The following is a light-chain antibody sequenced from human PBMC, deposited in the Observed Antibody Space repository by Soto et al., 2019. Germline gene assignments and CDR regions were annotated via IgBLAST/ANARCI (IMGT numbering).Light chain of an antibody. CDR2: GAS. Sequence: DIQMTQSPSSLSASVGDRVTITCRASQSINTYLNWYQQKPGKAPKLLIYGASSLQSGVPSRFSGSGTGTDFTLTITSLQPEDFATYYCQQSYSLGVFGGGTMVEIK. CDR3: QQSYSLGV. V-gene: IGKV1-39*01. CDR1: QSINTY. J-gene: IGKJ4*01.